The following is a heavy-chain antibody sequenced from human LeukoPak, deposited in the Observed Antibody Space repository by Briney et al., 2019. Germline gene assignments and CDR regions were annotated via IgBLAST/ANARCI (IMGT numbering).Heavy chain of an antibody. Sequence: GGSLRLSCEDSGFTFSSYWMSWVSQARGKGLEWVANMNQDGSEKSYVDSVKGRFTISRDNAKKSVYLQMNSLRAEDTAVYYCTRDSGYCRFDYWGQGTLVTVSA. CDR1: GFTFSSYW. CDR3: TRDSGYCRFDY. V-gene: IGHV3-7*01. CDR2: MNQDGSEK. J-gene: IGHJ4*02. D-gene: IGHD3-22*01.